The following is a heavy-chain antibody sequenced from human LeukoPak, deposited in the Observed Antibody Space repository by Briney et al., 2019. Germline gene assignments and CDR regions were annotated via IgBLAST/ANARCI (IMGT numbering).Heavy chain of an antibody. CDR2: INQDGSEK. V-gene: IGHV3-7*01. CDR3: ATRSSHTSSWYVYLFWDY. Sequence: QAGGSLRLPCAASGFTFSRYWMTWVRQAPGKGLEWVTNINQDGSEKNYVDSVKGRFTISRDNAKHSLYLQMNSLRAEDTAVYYCATRSSHTSSWYVYLFWDYWGQGALVTVSS. D-gene: IGHD6-13*01. J-gene: IGHJ4*02. CDR1: GFTFSRYW.